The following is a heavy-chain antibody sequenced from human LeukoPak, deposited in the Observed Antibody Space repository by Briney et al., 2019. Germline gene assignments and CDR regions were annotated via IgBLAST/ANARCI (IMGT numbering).Heavy chain of an antibody. CDR1: GFTFSTYW. CDR3: ARGGLYHYSGTSGDY. Sequence: GGSLRLSCAASGFTFSTYWMTWVRQAPGKGLEWVANINQGGSETYYVDSVKGRFTISRDNAKNSLYLQMNSLRAADTAVYYCARGGLYHYSGTSGDYWGQGTLATVSS. CDR2: INQGGSET. V-gene: IGHV3-7*01. J-gene: IGHJ4*02. D-gene: IGHD1-26*01.